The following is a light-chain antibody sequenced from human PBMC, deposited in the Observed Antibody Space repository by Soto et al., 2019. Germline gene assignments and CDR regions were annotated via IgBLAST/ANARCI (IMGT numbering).Light chain of an antibody. CDR1: RSNIVANYA. CDR2: DYN. Sequence: QSVLSQPPSVSGAPGHRVTISCAGSRSNIVANYAVHWYQQLPGTAPKLLIYDYNKRPSGVPDRFSGSKSGTSASLAITGLQAEDAADYYCQSYDSSLTGWVFGTGTKVTVL. V-gene: IGLV1-40*01. CDR3: QSYDSSLTGWV. J-gene: IGLJ1*01.